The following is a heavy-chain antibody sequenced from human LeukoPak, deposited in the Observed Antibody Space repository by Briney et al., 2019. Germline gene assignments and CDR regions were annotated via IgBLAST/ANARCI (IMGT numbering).Heavy chain of an antibody. CDR3: ARDWQRFVVVPAETPFDP. CDR2: ISAYNGNT. CDR1: GYTFTSYG. Sequence: GASVKVTCKASGYTFTSYGISRVRQAPGQGLEWMGWISAYNGNTNYAQKLQGRVTMTTDTSTSTAYMELRSLRSDDTAVYYCARDWQRFVVVPAETPFDPWGQGTLVTVSS. V-gene: IGHV1-18*01. J-gene: IGHJ5*02. D-gene: IGHD2-2*01.